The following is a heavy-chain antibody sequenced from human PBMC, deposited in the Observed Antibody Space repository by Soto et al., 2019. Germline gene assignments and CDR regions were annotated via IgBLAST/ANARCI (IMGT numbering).Heavy chain of an antibody. D-gene: IGHD2-8*01. CDR1: GGTFSSYA. J-gene: IGHJ6*02. V-gene: IGHV1-69*13. Sequence: ASVKVSCKASGGTFSSYAISWVRQAPGQGLEWMGGIIPIFGTANYAQKFQGRVTITADESTSTAYMELSSLRSEDTAVYYCARNRGYCTNGVCYTPDYYYYGMDVWGQGTTVTVSS. CDR2: IIPIFGTA. CDR3: ARNRGYCTNGVCYTPDYYYYGMDV.